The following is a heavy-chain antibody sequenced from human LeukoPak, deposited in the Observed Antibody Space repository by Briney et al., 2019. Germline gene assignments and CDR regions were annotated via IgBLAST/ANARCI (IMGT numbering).Heavy chain of an antibody. V-gene: IGHV1-18*01. D-gene: IGHD5-12*01. CDR2: ISAYNGNT. J-gene: IGHJ3*02. CDR1: GYTFTSYG. CDR3: AREGLIVATTAHHDAFDI. Sequence: GASVKVSCKASGYTFTSYGISWVRQAPGQGLEWMGWISAYNGNTNYAQKLQGRVTMTTDTSTSTAYMDLRSLRSDDTAVYYCAREGLIVATTAHHDAFDIWGQGTMVTVSS.